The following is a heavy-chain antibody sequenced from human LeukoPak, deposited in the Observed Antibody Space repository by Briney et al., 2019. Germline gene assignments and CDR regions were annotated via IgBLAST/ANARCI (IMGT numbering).Heavy chain of an antibody. J-gene: IGHJ4*02. CDR2: IGFDGKSK. V-gene: IGHV3-30*02. Sequence: GGSLRLSCAASGFNFSSYNMQWVRQAPSKGLEWVTFIGFDGKSKYYADSVKGRFTVSRDNSKNTLSLQMISLRADDTAVYYCAKVPKSTGWTADFWGQGTLVTVSS. CDR3: AKVPKSTGWTADF. D-gene: IGHD3-9*01. CDR1: GFNFSSYN.